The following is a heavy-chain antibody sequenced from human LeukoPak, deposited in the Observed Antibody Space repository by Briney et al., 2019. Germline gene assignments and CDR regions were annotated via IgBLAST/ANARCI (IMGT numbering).Heavy chain of an antibody. CDR1: GFTFSSYW. D-gene: IGHD3-10*01. Sequence: KSGGSLRLSCAASGFTFSSYWMHWVRQAPGKGLEWVSSISSSSSYIYYADSVKGRFTISRDNAKNSLYLQMNSLRAEDTAVYYCARELGSPYYYYYYMDVWGKGTTVTVSS. CDR3: ARELGSPYYYYYYMDV. CDR2: ISSSSSYI. J-gene: IGHJ6*03. V-gene: IGHV3-21*06.